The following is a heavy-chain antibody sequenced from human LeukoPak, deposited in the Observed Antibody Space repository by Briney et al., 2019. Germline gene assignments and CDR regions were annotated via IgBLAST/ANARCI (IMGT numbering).Heavy chain of an antibody. V-gene: IGHV4-34*01. CDR3: AREMGALVVPAAHFDY. CDR1: GGSFSGYY. Sequence: SETLSLTCAVYGGSFSGYYWSWIRQPPGKGLEWIGEINHSGSTNYNPSLKSRVTMSVDTSKNQFSLKLSSVTAADTAVYYCAREMGALVVPAAHFDYWGQGTLVTVSS. J-gene: IGHJ4*02. D-gene: IGHD2-2*01. CDR2: INHSGST.